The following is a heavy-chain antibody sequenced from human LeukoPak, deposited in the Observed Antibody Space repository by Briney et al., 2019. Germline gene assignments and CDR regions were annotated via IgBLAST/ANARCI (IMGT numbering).Heavy chain of an antibody. CDR2: IYYSEST. D-gene: IGHD3-10*01. J-gene: IGHJ4*02. Sequence: SETLSLTCTVSGGSISSSSYYWGWIRQPPGKGLEWIGSIYYSESTYYNPSLKSRVTISVDTSKNQFSLKLSSVTAADTAVYYCARAGPNTLAYYYGSGSYFDYWGQGTLVTVSS. CDR1: GGSISSSSYY. V-gene: IGHV4-39*07. CDR3: ARAGPNTLAYYYGSGSYFDY.